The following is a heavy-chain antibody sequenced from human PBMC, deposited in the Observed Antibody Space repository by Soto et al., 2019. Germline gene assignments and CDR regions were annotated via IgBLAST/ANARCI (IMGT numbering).Heavy chain of an antibody. D-gene: IGHD3-9*01. CDR1: GFTFSSYS. J-gene: IGHJ4*02. V-gene: IGHV3-21*03. CDR2: ISSSSSYI. CDR3: SGDPRGTLPGPLDY. Sequence: EVQLVESGGGLVKPGGSLRLSCAASGFTFSSYSMNWVRQAPGKGLEWVSSISSSSSYIYYAESVKGRFTITRDNAKNSLCLRMTRMSVEDTVVYYYSGDPRGTLPGPLDYWGQGTLVTVSS.